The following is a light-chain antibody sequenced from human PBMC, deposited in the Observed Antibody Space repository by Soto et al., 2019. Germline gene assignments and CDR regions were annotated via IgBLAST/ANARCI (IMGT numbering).Light chain of an antibody. Sequence: QSALTQPASVSVSPGQSITISCTGTSSDVGGYNYVSWYQQHPGKAPKVMIYEVSNRPSGVSNRFSGSKSGNTASLTISGLQAEDEADYYCSSYTSSSTLVVFGGGTKVTVL. J-gene: IGLJ2*01. CDR1: SSDVGGYNY. CDR3: SSYTSSSTLVV. V-gene: IGLV2-14*01. CDR2: EVS.